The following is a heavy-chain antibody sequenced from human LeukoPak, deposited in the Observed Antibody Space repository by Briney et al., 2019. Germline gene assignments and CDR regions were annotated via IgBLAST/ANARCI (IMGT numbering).Heavy chain of an antibody. CDR2: IYYRGSI. CDR3: ARHQIAARPPYFDY. CDR1: GGSISTSYYY. Sequence: PSETLSLTCTVSGGSISTSYYYWGWIRQPPGKGLEWIGSIYYRGSIYYNPSLKSRVTISVDTSKNQFSLKLSSVTAADTAVYYCARHQIAARPPYFDYWGQGTLVTVSS. D-gene: IGHD6-6*01. J-gene: IGHJ4*02. V-gene: IGHV4-39*01.